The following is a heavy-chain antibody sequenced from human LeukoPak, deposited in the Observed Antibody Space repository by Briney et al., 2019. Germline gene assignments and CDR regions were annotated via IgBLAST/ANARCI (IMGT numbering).Heavy chain of an antibody. V-gene: IGHV3-21*04. D-gene: IGHD3-22*01. Sequence: GGSLRLSCAASGFTFSSYSMNWVRQAPGKGLEWVSSISSSSSYIYYADSVKGRFTISRDNAKNSLYLQMNSLRAEDTALYYCARDSYYYDSSGYYYPRLAYFDYWGQGTLVTVSS. CDR2: ISSSSSYI. CDR3: ARDSYYYDSSGYYYPRLAYFDY. J-gene: IGHJ4*02. CDR1: GFTFSSYS.